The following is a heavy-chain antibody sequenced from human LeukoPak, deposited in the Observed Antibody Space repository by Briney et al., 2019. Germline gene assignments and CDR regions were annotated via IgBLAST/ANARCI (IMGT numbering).Heavy chain of an antibody. CDR2: INHSGST. J-gene: IGHJ4*02. D-gene: IGHD3-22*01. Sequence: SETLSLTCAVYGGSFSVYYWSWIRQPPGRGREWIGEINHSGSTKYNPSLKSRVTISVDTSKNQFSLELSSVTAADTAVYYCARVRAYYYDSSGYYGIGFDYWGQGTLVTVSS. CDR1: GGSFSVYY. CDR3: ARVRAYYYDSSGYYGIGFDY. V-gene: IGHV4-34*01.